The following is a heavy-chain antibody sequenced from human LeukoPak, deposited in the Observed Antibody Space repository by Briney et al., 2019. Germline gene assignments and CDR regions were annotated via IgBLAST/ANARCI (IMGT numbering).Heavy chain of an antibody. D-gene: IGHD2-21*01. Sequence: SETLSLTCTVSGYSISTGYYWGWIRQPPGKGLEWIGSIYHSGSTYYNPSLKSRVTISVDTSKNQFSLKLSSVIAADTAVYYCARVDWLANHYYYMDVWGKGTTVTVSS. CDR2: IYHSGST. V-gene: IGHV4-38-2*02. J-gene: IGHJ6*03. CDR1: GYSISTGYY. CDR3: ARVDWLANHYYYMDV.